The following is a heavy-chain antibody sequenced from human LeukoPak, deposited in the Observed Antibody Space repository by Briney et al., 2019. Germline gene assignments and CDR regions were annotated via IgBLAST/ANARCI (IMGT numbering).Heavy chain of an antibody. D-gene: IGHD6-19*01. Sequence: GGSLRLSCAASGFTFSTYAMTWVRQAPGKGLEWVSGFTGRDNNIDYVDSVKGRFTISRDNSKNTLYLQMTSLRAEDTAVYHCAKVYRSGWSYFDSWGQGATVTVSS. CDR2: FTGRDNNI. CDR1: GFTFSTYA. J-gene: IGHJ4*02. CDR3: AKVYRSGWSYFDS. V-gene: IGHV3-23*01.